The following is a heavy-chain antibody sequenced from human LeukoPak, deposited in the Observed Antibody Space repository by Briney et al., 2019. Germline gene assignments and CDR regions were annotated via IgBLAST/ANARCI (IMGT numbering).Heavy chain of an antibody. CDR1: GFPFSVYE. V-gene: IGHV3-48*03. CDR2: IASSGTIK. D-gene: IGHD6-19*01. CDR3: ALLAVASDFDY. Sequence: GGSLRLSCVVSGFPFSVYEMNWVRQAPGKGLEWVSNIASSGTIKYYADSVKGRFSISRDNAKSSLYLQMNSLRVEDTAVYYCALLAVASDFDYWGQGALVTVSS. J-gene: IGHJ4*02.